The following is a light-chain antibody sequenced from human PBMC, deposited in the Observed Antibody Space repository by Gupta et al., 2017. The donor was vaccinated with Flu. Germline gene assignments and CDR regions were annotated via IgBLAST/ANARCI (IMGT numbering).Light chain of an antibody. Sequence: PGERATLSCGASQSIRSNYLAWYQHKPGRAPRLLIYDASSRATGIPDRFSGSGSGTDFTLTISRLEPEEFAVYYCQQGGSAPRTFGQGTKVEMK. CDR1: QSIRSNY. CDR2: DAS. CDR3: QQGGSAPRT. J-gene: IGKJ1*01. V-gene: IGKV3D-20*01.